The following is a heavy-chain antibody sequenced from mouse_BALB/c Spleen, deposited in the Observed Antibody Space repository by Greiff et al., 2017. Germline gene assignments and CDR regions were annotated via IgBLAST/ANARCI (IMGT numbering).Heavy chain of an antibody. CDR3: ASYYGNYWYFDV. CDR2: ISSGGSYT. CDR1: GFTFSSYG. V-gene: IGHV5-6*01. J-gene: IGHJ1*01. Sequence: EVQVVESGGDLVKPGGSLKLSCAASGFTFSSYGMSWVRQTPDKRLEWVATISSGGSYTYYPDSVKGRFTISRDNAKNTLYLQMSSLKSEDTAMYYCASYYGNYWYFDVWGAGTTVTVSS. D-gene: IGHD2-1*01.